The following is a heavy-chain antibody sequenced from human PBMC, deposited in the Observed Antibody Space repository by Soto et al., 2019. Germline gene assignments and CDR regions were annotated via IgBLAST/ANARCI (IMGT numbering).Heavy chain of an antibody. Sequence: QVQLQQWGAGLLKPSETLSLTCAVYGGSFSGYYWSWIRQPPGKGLEWIGEINHSGSTNYNPSLKSQVTISVDTSKNQFSLKLSSVTAADTAVYYCARGGDSSGYTTFDYWGQGTLVTVSS. CDR3: ARGGDSSGYTTFDY. D-gene: IGHD3-22*01. CDR1: GGSFSGYY. CDR2: INHSGST. V-gene: IGHV4-34*01. J-gene: IGHJ4*02.